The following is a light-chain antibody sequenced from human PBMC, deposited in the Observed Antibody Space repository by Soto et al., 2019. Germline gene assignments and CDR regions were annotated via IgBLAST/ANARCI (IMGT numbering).Light chain of an antibody. CDR1: SGYSNYK. J-gene: IGLJ1*01. CDR3: GADHGSGTNFAFYV. Sequence: QTVLTQPPSASASLGASVTLTCTLSSGYSNYKVDWYQQRPGKGPRFVMRVGTGGIVGSKGDGIPDRFSVLGSGLNRYLTIKNIQEDDESDYHCGADHGSGTNFAFYVFGTGTKVTVL. V-gene: IGLV9-49*01. CDR2: VGTGGIVG.